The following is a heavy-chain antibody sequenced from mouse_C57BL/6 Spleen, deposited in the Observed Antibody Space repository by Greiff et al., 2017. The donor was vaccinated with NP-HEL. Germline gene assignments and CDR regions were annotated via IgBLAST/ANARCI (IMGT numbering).Heavy chain of an antibody. D-gene: IGHD2-2*01. CDR2: INPNNGGT. V-gene: IGHV1-22*01. CDR3: ARGSDGYDGGAWFAY. J-gene: IGHJ3*01. Sequence: VQLQQSGPELVKPGASVKMSCKASGYTFTDYNMHWVKQSHGKSLEWIGYINPNNGGTSYNQKFKGKATLTVNKSSSTAYMELRSLTSEDSAVYYCARGSDGYDGGAWFAYWGQGTLVTVSA. CDR1: GYTFTDYN.